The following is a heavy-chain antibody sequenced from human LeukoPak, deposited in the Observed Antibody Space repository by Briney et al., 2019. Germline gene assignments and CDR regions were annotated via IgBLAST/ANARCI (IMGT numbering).Heavy chain of an antibody. CDR1: TLTFSNPY. Sequence: GGSLRLSCVASTLTFSNPYMSWIRQAPGKGLEWISYISSSAGTIFYADSVEGRFTVSRDNTKNSLYLQMNALRADDTAVYYCARTIGTGPLGHFDYWGQGTLVTVSS. CDR2: ISSSAGTI. D-gene: IGHD3/OR15-3a*01. V-gene: IGHV3-11*01. CDR3: ARTIGTGPLGHFDY. J-gene: IGHJ4*02.